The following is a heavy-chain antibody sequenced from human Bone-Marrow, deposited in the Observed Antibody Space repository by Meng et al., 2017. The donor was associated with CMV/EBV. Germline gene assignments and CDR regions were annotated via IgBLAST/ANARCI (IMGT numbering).Heavy chain of an antibody. Sequence: GESLKISCAASGFTFSSYSMNWVRQAPGKGLEWVSYISSSSSTIYYADSVKGRFTISRDNAKNSLYLQMNSLRAEDTAVYYCASDGVVGATTSYYGMDVWGQGTTVTVSS. CDR1: GFTFSSYS. CDR2: ISSSSSTI. CDR3: ASDGVVGATTSYYGMDV. J-gene: IGHJ6*02. V-gene: IGHV3-48*04. D-gene: IGHD1-26*01.